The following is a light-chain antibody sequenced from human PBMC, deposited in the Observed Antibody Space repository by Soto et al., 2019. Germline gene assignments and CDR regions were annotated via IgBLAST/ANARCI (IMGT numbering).Light chain of an antibody. J-gene: IGLJ2*01. CDR3: QTWGTGIQI. Sequence: QSVLTQSPSASASLGASVKLTCTLSSGHSSYAIAWHQQQPEKGPRYLMNLNSDGSHSKGDGIPDRFSGSSSGAERYLTISSLQSEDEADYYCQTWGTGIQIFGGATKLTVL. V-gene: IGLV4-69*01. CDR1: SGHSSYA. CDR2: LNSDGSH.